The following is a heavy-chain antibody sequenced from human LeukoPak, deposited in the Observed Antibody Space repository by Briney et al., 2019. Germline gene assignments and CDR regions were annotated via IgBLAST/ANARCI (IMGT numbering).Heavy chain of an antibody. D-gene: IGHD6-13*01. Sequence: PGGSLRLSCEASGFTFRSYAMTWVRQAPGKGLEWVSTIDDSGGNTYYADSVKGRFTISRDNAKNSLYLQMNSLRAEDTAVYYCARDASFPGTGGQGTLVTVSS. CDR3: ARDASFPGT. CDR1: GFTFRSYA. J-gene: IGHJ4*02. CDR2: IDDSGGNT. V-gene: IGHV3-23*01.